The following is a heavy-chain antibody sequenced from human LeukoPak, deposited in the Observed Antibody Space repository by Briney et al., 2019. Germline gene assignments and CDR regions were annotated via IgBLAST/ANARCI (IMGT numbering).Heavy chain of an antibody. CDR1: GFTFGSYA. D-gene: IGHD6-19*01. V-gene: IGHV3-30-3*01. CDR3: ARPPSSGWSLDY. Sequence: GGSLRLSCAASGFTFGSYAMHWVRQAPGKGLEWVAVISYDGSNKYYADSVKGRFTISRDNSKNTLYLQMNSLRAEDTAVYYCARPPSSGWSLDYWGQGTLVTVSS. J-gene: IGHJ4*02. CDR2: ISYDGSNK.